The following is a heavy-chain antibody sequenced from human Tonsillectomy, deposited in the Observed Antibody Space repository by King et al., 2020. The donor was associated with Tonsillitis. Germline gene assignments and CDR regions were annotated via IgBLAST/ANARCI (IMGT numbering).Heavy chain of an antibody. D-gene: IGHD2-2*01. J-gene: IGHJ6*02. CDR2: ISYDGSNK. CDR3: AKDIRNEYQHIHYGMDV. Sequence: VQLVESGGGVVQPGRSLRLSCAASGFTFSSYGMHWVRQAPGKGLEWVADISYDGSNKYYADSLKGRFTISRDNSKNTLYLQMDSLRAEDTAVYYCAKDIRNEYQHIHYGMDVWGQGTTVTVSS. CDR1: GFTFSSYG. V-gene: IGHV3-30*18.